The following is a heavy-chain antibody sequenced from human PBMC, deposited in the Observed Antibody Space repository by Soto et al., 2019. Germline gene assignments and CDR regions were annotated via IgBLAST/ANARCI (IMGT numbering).Heavy chain of an antibody. CDR2: INPNSGGT. CDR1: GYTFTDYY. CDR3: ARKLELRGSYYYYYDMDV. V-gene: IGHV1-2*02. Sequence: GASVKVSFKASGYTFTDYYMHWLRQAPGQGLEWMGWINPNSGGTNYAQKFQGRVTMTRDTSISTAYMELSRLRSDDTAVYYCARKLELRGSYYYYYDMDVWGQGTTVTVSS. J-gene: IGHJ6*02. D-gene: IGHD1-7*01.